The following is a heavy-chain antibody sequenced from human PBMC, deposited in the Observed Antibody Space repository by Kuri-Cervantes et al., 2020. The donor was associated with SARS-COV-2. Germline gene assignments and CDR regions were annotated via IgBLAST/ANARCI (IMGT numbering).Heavy chain of an antibody. CDR1: GFSFSDYY. J-gene: IGHJ4*02. D-gene: IGHD2-21*02. CDR2: ISGSGGYT. CDR3: ARDLISVTAYSDF. V-gene: IGHV3-11*06. Sequence: GGSLRLSCVASGFSFSDYYMSWIRQAPGKGLEWVSYISGSGGYTNYADSVKGRFTISRDNAKNSVYLQMRSVRAEDTAVYYCARDLISVTAYSDFWGQGTQVTVSS.